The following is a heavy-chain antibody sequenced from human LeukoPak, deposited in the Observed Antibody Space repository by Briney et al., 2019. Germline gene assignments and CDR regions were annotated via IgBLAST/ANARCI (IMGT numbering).Heavy chain of an antibody. Sequence: ASVKVSCKASGYTFTGYYMHWVRQAPGQGLEWMGWINPNSGGTNYAQKFQGRVTMTRDTSISTAYMELSRLRSDDTAVYYCASLGGSYDSSGYYYGPPAFDIWGQETMVTVSS. CDR1: GYTFTGYY. V-gene: IGHV1-2*02. J-gene: IGHJ3*02. CDR3: ASLGGSYDSSGYYYGPPAFDI. CDR2: INPNSGGT. D-gene: IGHD3-22*01.